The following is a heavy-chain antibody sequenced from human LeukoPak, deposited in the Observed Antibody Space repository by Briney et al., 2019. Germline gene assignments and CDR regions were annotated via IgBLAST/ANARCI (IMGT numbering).Heavy chain of an antibody. D-gene: IGHD2-21*01. J-gene: IGHJ3*02. CDR1: GGSFSGYY. Sequence: SETLSLTCAVYGGSFSGYYWSWIRQPPGKGLEWIGEINHSGSTNYNPSLKSRVTISVDKSKNQFSLKLSSVTAADTAVYYCARALHIIYGAFDIWGQGTMVTVSS. CDR2: INHSGST. V-gene: IGHV4-34*01. CDR3: ARALHIIYGAFDI.